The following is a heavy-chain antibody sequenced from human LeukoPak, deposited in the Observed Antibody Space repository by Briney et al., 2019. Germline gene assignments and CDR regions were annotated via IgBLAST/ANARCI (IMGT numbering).Heavy chain of an antibody. Sequence: GASVKVSCKASGGTFSSYAISWVRQAPGQGLEWMGRIIPILGIANYAQKFQGRVTITADKSTSTAYMELSSLRSEDTAVYYCASPKPGVYYDSSGYWDPYCFDYWGQGTLVTVSS. CDR3: ASPKPGVYYDSSGYWDPYCFDY. CDR1: GGTFSSYA. CDR2: IIPILGIA. J-gene: IGHJ4*02. D-gene: IGHD3-22*01. V-gene: IGHV1-69*04.